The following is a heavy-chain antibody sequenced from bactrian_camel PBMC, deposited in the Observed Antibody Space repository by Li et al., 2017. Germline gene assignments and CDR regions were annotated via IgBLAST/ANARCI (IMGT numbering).Heavy chain of an antibody. Sequence: HVQLVESGGGSVQAGGSLRLSCAASAPTYRINCMGWFRQAPGKAREAVAIISTGDKTDYTDSVKGRFTISKDNAKNTLYLQMNSLNSEDTAMYYCAAAAGLFGGTCLDVRSVDYWGQGTQVT. D-gene: IGHD7*01. CDR3: AAAAGLFGGTCLDVRSVDY. J-gene: IGHJ4*01. CDR2: ISTGDKT. CDR1: APTYRINC. V-gene: IGHV3S53*01.